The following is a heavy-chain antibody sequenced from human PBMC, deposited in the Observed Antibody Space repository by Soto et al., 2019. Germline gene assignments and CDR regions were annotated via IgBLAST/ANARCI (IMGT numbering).Heavy chain of an antibody. CDR2: LGAARDP. CDR1: GFSFRDYD. Sequence: EVQLVESGGGSVQPGESLRLSCAASGFSFRDYDMHWVRQRKGKGLEWVSALGAARDPYYVGSVKGRFSVSRDNAQNSLFLQMNNLRADDTAVYYCAKDPYPVVVVPAANGMDVWGQGTTVTVSS. D-gene: IGHD2-2*01. V-gene: IGHV3-13*05. CDR3: AKDPYPVVVVPAANGMDV. J-gene: IGHJ6*02.